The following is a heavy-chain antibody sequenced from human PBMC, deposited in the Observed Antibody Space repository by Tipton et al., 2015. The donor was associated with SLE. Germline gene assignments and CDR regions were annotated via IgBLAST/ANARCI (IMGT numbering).Heavy chain of an antibody. CDR3: ARGVTLNY. D-gene: IGHD2-21*02. CDR2: IFGSGDAT. Sequence: SLRLSCAASGFSFSSYAMSWVRQAPGKGLEWVSSIFGSGDATYYADSVKGRCTISRDNSKYTLDLQMNSLGVDDTAIYYCARGVTLNYWGQGTLVTVSS. V-gene: IGHV3-23*01. J-gene: IGHJ4*02. CDR1: GFSFSSYA.